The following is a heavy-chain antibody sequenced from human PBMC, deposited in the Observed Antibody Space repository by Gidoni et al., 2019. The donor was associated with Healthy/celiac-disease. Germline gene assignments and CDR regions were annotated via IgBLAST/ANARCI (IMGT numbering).Heavy chain of an antibody. V-gene: IGHV4-4*02. CDR3: ARDYRDYYDSSGYQSDAFDI. CDR1: GGSLSSSAW. Sequence: QVQLQESGPGVVKPSGTLSLTCAVSGGSLSSSAWWSWVRQPPGKGLEWIGEIYHSGSTNYNPSLKSRVTISVDKSKNLFSLKLSSVTAADTAVYYCARDYRDYYDSSGYQSDAFDIWGQGTMVTVSS. D-gene: IGHD3-22*01. J-gene: IGHJ3*02. CDR2: IYHSGST.